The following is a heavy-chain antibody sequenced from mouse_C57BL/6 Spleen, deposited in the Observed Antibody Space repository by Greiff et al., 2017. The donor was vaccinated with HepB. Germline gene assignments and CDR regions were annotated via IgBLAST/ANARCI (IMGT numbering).Heavy chain of an antibody. Sequence: QVQLQQSGAELVKPGASVKISCKASGYAFSSYWMNWVKQRPGKGLEWIGQIYPGDGDTNYNGKFKGKATLTADKSSSTAYMQLSSLTSEDSAVYFCASRREDYAMDYWGQGTSVTVSS. CDR3: ASRREDYAMDY. CDR1: GYAFSSYW. V-gene: IGHV1-80*01. J-gene: IGHJ4*01. CDR2: IYPGDGDT.